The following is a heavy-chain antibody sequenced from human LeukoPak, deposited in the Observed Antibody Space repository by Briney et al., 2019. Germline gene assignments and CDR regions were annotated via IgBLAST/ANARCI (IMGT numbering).Heavy chain of an antibody. D-gene: IGHD3-16*01. V-gene: IGHV4-39*07. CDR1: GGSISSSTYY. Sequence: SETLSLTCTVSGGSISSSTYYWGWIRQPPGKGLEWIGSIYYSGTTSYNPSLQSRVTISVDTSTNQFSLGVRSVKAADTAVYFCTRCQWGTVDDSWGQGTLVTVSS. CDR2: IYYSGTT. CDR3: TRCQWGTVDDS. J-gene: IGHJ4*02.